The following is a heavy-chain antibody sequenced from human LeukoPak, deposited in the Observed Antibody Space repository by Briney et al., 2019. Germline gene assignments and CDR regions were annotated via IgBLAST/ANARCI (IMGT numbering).Heavy chain of an antibody. CDR2: IKQDGSEI. CDR1: GFPFRDYC. CDR3: ARRYFDS. J-gene: IGHJ4*02. V-gene: IGHV3-7*01. Sequence: GGSLRLSCAASGFPFRDYCMSWVRQAPGKGLEWVANIKQDGSEIYYVASVKGRFTISRDNTKNSLYLQMNSLRAEDTAVYYCARRYFDSWGQGTLVTASS.